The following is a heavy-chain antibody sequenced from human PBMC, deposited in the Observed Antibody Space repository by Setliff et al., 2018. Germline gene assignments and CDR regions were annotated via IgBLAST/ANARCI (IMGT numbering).Heavy chain of an antibody. D-gene: IGHD6-13*01. J-gene: IGHJ4*02. CDR1: GYTLSNSI. V-gene: IGHV1-46*01. CDR3: ARGGKAADARKGLFEN. Sequence: ASVKVSCKASGYTLSNSILSWVRQAPGQGLEWMGIINPGGGSASVVDNFQDRVAMTRDTSTSTVYLDLSSLRSEDTAVYYCARGGKAADARKGLFENWGQGTLVTVSS. CDR2: INPGGGSA.